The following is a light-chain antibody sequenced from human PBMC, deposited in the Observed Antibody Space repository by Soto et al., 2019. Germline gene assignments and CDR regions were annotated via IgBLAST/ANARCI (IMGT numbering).Light chain of an antibody. CDR2: GAS. J-gene: IGKJ4*01. V-gene: IGKV3-20*01. Sequence: EIVLTQSPGTLSLSPGDSATLSCRASQSVSSNYLAWYQQKPGQAPRLLIYGASSRATGIPDRFSGSGSGTDFTLTISRLEPEDFAVYYCQRYGTSLPLTFGGGTKVEIK. CDR1: QSVSSNY. CDR3: QRYGTSLPLT.